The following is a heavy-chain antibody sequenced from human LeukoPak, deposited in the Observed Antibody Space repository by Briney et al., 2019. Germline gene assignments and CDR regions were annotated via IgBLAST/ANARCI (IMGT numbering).Heavy chain of an antibody. J-gene: IGHJ4*02. CDR1: GLSFSSYG. CDR2: IQYDGSNK. CDR3: AKGSDDTIAY. D-gene: IGHD3-22*01. Sequence: GGSLRLSCAASGLSFSSYGMHWVRQAPGKGLEWVAFIQYDGSNKFYADSVKGRFTISRDNSKNTLYLQMNSLRTEDTAVYYCAKGSDDTIAYWGQGTLVTVSS. V-gene: IGHV3-30*02.